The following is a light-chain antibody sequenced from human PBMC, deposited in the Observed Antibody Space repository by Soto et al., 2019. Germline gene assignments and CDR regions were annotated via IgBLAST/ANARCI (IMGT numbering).Light chain of an antibody. Sequence: SYELTQPLSVSVALGQTARITCGGNNIGSKNVHWYQQKPGQAPVLVIYRDSNRPSGIPERFAGSNSGNTATLTISRAHAGDEADYYCQVGDSSTDVVFGGGTKLTVL. CDR2: RDS. V-gene: IGLV3-9*01. J-gene: IGLJ2*01. CDR1: NIGSKN. CDR3: QVGDSSTDVV.